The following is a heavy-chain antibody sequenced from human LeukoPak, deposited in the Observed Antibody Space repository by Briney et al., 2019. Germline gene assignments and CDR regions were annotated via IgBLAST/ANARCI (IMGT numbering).Heavy chain of an antibody. CDR2: IYTSVST. V-gene: IGHV4-4*09. CDR3: ARQRRGYCSSTSCPYFDY. CDR1: GGSISSYY. J-gene: IGHJ4*02. Sequence: SETLSLTCSVSGGSISSYYWSWLRQPPGKGLEWIGYIYTSVSTKYNPSLKSQVTISVDTSKNQFSLKLTSVTAADTAVYYCARQRRGYCSSTSCPYFDYWGQGTLVTVSS. D-gene: IGHD2-2*01.